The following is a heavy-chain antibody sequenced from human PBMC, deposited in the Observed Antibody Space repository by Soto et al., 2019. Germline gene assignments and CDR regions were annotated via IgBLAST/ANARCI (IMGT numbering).Heavy chain of an antibody. CDR2: IYYSGST. Sequence: QVQLQESGPGLVKPSQTLSLTCTVSGGSISSGGYYWSWIRQHPGKGLEWIGYIYYSGSTYYNPSFKSRVTISVDTSKNQFSLKLSSVTAADTAVYYCARVVGWDIVVVPAAINWFDPWGQGTLVTVSS. D-gene: IGHD2-2*01. CDR1: GGSISSGGYY. CDR3: ARVVGWDIVVVPAAINWFDP. J-gene: IGHJ5*02. V-gene: IGHV4-31*03.